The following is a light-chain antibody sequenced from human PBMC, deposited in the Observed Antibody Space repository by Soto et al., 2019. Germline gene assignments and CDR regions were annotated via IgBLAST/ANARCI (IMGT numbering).Light chain of an antibody. J-gene: IGKJ2*01. V-gene: IGKV3-20*01. CDR3: RQYGSSTSYT. CDR2: GAS. Sequence: EIVLTQSPGTLSLSPGERATLSCRDSQSVRSSSYLAWYQQQPGHDPMLLIYGASSMATCIPDRASGGVSATASPLTIRSLEPADFAGEYCRQYGSSTSYTFGQGTKMEIK. CDR1: QSVRSSSY.